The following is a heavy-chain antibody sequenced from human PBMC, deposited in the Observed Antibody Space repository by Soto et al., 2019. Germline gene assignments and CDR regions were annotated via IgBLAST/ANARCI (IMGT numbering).Heavy chain of an antibody. J-gene: IGHJ4*02. Sequence: SETLSLTCTVSGDSVSSVGFHWAWLRRPPGKGLEWIGYXXXXXXXXXXXSLESRMHMSLDATRNHYSLRLTSVTAADTAVYFCARAPVGLDTISYFDYWGQGKLVTVSS. D-gene: IGHD3-3*01. CDR3: ARAPVGLDTISYFDY. V-gene: IGHV4-30-4*01. CDR1: GDSVSSVGFH. CDR2: XXXXXXX.